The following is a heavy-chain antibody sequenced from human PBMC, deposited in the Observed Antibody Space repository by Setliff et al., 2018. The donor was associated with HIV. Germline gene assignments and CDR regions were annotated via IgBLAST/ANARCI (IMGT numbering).Heavy chain of an antibody. D-gene: IGHD5-18*01. Sequence: SETLSLTCTVSGDSISGYYWSWIRQSPGKGLEWIGFIYETGSTYYNPSLKSRVSISIDTSKNQFSLKLSSVTAADTAVYFCARDGYTNGYGYYYFYMDVWGRGTTVTVSS. J-gene: IGHJ6*03. CDR1: GDSISGYY. CDR2: IYETGST. CDR3: ARDGYTNGYGYYYFYMDV. V-gene: IGHV4-59*12.